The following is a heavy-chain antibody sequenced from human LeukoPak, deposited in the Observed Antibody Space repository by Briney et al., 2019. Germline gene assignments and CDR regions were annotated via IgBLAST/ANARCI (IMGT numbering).Heavy chain of an antibody. CDR2: INPNSGGT. D-gene: IGHD3-10*01. V-gene: IGHV1-2*02. CDR1: GYTFTGYY. J-gene: IGHJ4*02. CDR3: ARDISGFDYFDY. Sequence: ASVKVSCKASGYTFTGYYMHWVRQAPGQGLEWMGWINPNSGGTNYAQKFQGRVTMTRDTPISTAYMELSRLRSDDTAVYYCARDISGFDYFDYWGQGTLVTVSS.